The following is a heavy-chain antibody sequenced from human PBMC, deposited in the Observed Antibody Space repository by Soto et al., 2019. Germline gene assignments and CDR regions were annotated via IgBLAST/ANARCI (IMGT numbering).Heavy chain of an antibody. CDR1: GFTFSSYA. CDR2: LSASGGGT. V-gene: IGHV3-23*01. CDR3: AKGSMGYDNRGYFDY. J-gene: IGHJ4*02. D-gene: IGHD3-22*01. Sequence: PGGSLRLSCAASGFTFSSYAMTWVRQAPGKGLEWVSGLSASGGGTFYADSVKGRFTTSRDNSKNTLYLQMNSLRAEDTAVYFCAKGSMGYDNRGYFDYWGQGALVTVSS.